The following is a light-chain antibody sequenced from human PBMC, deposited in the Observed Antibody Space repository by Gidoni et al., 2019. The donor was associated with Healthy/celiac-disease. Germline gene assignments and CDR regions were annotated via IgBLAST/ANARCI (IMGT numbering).Light chain of an antibody. J-gene: IGKJ4*01. CDR1: QDISNY. V-gene: IGKV1-33*01. Sequence: DIQMTQSPSSLSASVGDRVTITCQASQDISNYLNWYQQKPGKAPKLQIYDASNLETGVPSRFSGSGSGTDFTFTISSLQPEDIATYYCQQYDNLPHFGGGTKVEIK. CDR3: QQYDNLPH. CDR2: DAS.